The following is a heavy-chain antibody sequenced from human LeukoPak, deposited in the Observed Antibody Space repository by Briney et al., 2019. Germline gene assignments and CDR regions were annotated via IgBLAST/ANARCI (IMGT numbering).Heavy chain of an antibody. D-gene: IGHD6-19*01. V-gene: IGHV3-74*01. J-gene: IGHJ4*02. CDR1: GFTFSSYW. Sequence: PGGSLRLPCAASGFTFSSYWMHWVRQAPGKGLVWVSRIDSDGSTIYADSVKGRFTISRDNAKNTLYLQMNSLRAEDTAVYYCIGSGGWPGYWGQGTLVTVSS. CDR3: IGSGGWPGY. CDR2: IDSDGST.